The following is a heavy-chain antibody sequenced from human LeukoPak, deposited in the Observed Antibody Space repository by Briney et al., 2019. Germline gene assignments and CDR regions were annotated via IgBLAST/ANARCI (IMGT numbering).Heavy chain of an antibody. Sequence: PGGSLRLSCGASGFTFSETWMNWVRQAPGKGLEWVAAIKDDGSETDYVDSVKGRFTISRDNAKNSLYLQMNSLRAEDTAVYYCSTYKNWVAGDVWGQGTTVSASS. V-gene: IGHV3-7*01. CDR3: STYKNWVAGDV. CDR2: IKDDGSET. J-gene: IGHJ6*02. D-gene: IGHD7-27*01. CDR1: GFTFSETW.